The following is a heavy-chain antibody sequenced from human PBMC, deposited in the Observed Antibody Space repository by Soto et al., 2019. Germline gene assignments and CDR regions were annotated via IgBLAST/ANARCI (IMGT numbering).Heavy chain of an antibody. J-gene: IGHJ4*02. CDR1: GFTFSSYG. CDR3: AKDHPRWYPGGGRTGFDY. D-gene: IGHD2-15*01. CDR2: ISYDGSNK. V-gene: IGHV3-30*18. Sequence: GGSLRLSCAASGFTFSSYGMHWVRQAPGKGLEWVAVISYDGSNKYYADSVKGRFTISRDNSKNTLYLQMNSLRAEDTAVYYCAKDHPRWYPGGGRTGFDYWGQGTLVTVSS.